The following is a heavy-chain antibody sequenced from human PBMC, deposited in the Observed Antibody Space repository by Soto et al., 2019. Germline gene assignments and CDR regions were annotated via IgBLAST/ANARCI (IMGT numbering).Heavy chain of an antibody. J-gene: IGHJ5*02. D-gene: IGHD3-10*01. Sequence: GGSLRLSCVASGFTFSDYGIHWVRQAPDKGLEWVAVVWFDGSIQYYGDSVKGRFTISRDNSNNTVDLQMNNLRAEDTAVYYCARHRGPMVRGVITNWFDPWGQGTLVTVSS. CDR3: ARHRGPMVRGVITNWFDP. CDR1: GFTFSDYG. V-gene: IGHV3-33*01. CDR2: VWFDGSIQ.